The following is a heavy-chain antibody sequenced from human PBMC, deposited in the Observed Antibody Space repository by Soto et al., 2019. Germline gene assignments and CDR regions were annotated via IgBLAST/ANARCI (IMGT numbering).Heavy chain of an antibody. Sequence: QVQLVQSGAEVKKPGSSVKVSCKASGGTFSSYTISWVRQAPGQGLEWMGRIIPILGIANYAQKFQGRVTITADKSTSTAYMELSSLRSEDTAVYYCARETTVTTIRFDYWGQGTLVTVSS. CDR1: GGTFSSYT. CDR3: ARETTVTTIRFDY. V-gene: IGHV1-69*08. J-gene: IGHJ4*02. CDR2: IIPILGIA. D-gene: IGHD4-17*01.